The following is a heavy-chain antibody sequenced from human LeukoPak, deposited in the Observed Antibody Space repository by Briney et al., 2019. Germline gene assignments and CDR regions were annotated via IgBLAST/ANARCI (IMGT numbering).Heavy chain of an antibody. D-gene: IGHD2-2*01. CDR1: GGSFSGYY. V-gene: IGHV3-23*01. CDR3: AKGDIVVVPDANDY. Sequence: ETLSLTCAVYGGSFSGYYWSWIRQPPGKGLEWVSAISGSGGSTYYADSVKGRFTISRDNSKNTLYLQMNSLRAEDTAVYYCAKGDIVVVPDANDYWGQGTLVTVSS. CDR2: ISGSGGST. J-gene: IGHJ4*02.